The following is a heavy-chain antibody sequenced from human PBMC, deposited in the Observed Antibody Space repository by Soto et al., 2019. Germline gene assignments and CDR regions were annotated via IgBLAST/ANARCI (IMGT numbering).Heavy chain of an antibody. CDR3: AKGAYGEILFDY. Sequence: GGSLRLSCAASRFPFSNSAMSWVRQVPGKGLEWVSFINGGGDKTYYADSVKGRFTISRDNSKHTLYLQMNSLRVEDTSIYFCAKGAYGEILFDYWGQGTLVTVSS. CDR1: RFPFSNSA. D-gene: IGHD4-17*01. CDR2: INGGGDKT. V-gene: IGHV3-23*01. J-gene: IGHJ4*02.